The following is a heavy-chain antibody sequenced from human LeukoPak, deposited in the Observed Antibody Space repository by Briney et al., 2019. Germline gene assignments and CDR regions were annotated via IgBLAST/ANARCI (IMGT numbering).Heavy chain of an antibody. J-gene: IGHJ6*02. V-gene: IGHV4-61*08. CDR1: GGSISSGGYS. CDR3: ARDRRLQGVPAATFSNYYYGMDV. CDR2: IYYSGST. D-gene: IGHD2-2*01. Sequence: PSETLSLTCAVSGGSISSGGYSWSWIRQPPGKGLEWIGYIYYSGSTNYNPSLKSRVTISVDTSKNQFSLKLSSVTAADTAVYYCARDRRLQGVPAATFSNYYYGMDVWGQGTTVTVSS.